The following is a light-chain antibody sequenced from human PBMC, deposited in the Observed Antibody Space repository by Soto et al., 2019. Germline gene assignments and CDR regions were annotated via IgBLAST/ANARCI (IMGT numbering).Light chain of an antibody. CDR3: QQRPNWSLT. CDR1: QSISSH. J-gene: IGKJ4*01. Sequence: EIVLTQSPATLSLSPGERATLSCRASQSISSHLVWYQQKPGQAPRLLMYDASNRATGIPARFSGSGSGTDFTLTIRSLEPEDFAVYYCQQRPNWSLTFGGGTKVEIK. CDR2: DAS. V-gene: IGKV3-11*01.